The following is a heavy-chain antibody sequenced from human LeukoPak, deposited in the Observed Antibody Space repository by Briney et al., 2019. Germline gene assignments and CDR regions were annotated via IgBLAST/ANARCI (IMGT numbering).Heavy chain of an antibody. CDR1: GFTFSSYG. Sequence: GRSLRLSCAASGFTFSSYGMHWVRQAPGKGLEWVAFIRYDGSNKYYADSVKGRFTISRDNSKNTLYLQMNSLRAEDTAVYYCAKRVPAAMGAVDYWGQGTLVTVSS. D-gene: IGHD2-2*01. J-gene: IGHJ4*02. CDR3: AKRVPAAMGAVDY. V-gene: IGHV3-30*02. CDR2: IRYDGSNK.